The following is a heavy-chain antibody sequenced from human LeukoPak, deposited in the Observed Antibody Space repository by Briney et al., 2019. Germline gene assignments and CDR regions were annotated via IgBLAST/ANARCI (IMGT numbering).Heavy chain of an antibody. J-gene: IGHJ4*02. V-gene: IGHV4-61*08. Sequence: SETLSLTCSVSGGSISSSAYHWSWFRQHPGKGLEWIGYIYYSGNTNYNPSLKSRVTISVDTSKNQFSLQLSSVTTADTAVYYCARGGWSLDYWGQGTLVTVSS. CDR1: GGSISSSAYH. CDR2: IYYSGNT. CDR3: ARGGWSLDY. D-gene: IGHD6-19*01.